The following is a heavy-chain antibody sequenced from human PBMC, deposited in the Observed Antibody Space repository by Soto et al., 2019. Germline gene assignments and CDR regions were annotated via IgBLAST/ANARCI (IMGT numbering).Heavy chain of an antibody. J-gene: IGHJ6*02. V-gene: IGHV3-11*06. CDR3: AKDRYDFWSGYHNYYCYYGMDV. D-gene: IGHD3-3*01. CDR2: ISSSSSYT. Sequence: GGSLRLSCAASGFTFSDYYMSWIRQAPGKWLEWVSYISSSSSYTNYADSVKGRFTISRGNAKNSLYLQMNSLRAEDTAVYYCAKDRYDFWSGYHNYYCYYGMDVWGQGXTVTVYS. CDR1: GFTFSDYY.